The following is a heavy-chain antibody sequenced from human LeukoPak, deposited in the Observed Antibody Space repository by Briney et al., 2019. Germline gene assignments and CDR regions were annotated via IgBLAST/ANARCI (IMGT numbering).Heavy chain of an antibody. V-gene: IGHV3-30*03. Sequence: LRLSCAASGFTFSSYGMHWVRQAPGKGLEWVAVISYDGSNKYYADSVKGRFTISRDNSKNTLYLQMNSLRAEDTAVYYCARGSQYYGSGSYTFFDYWGQGTLVTVSS. CDR1: GFTFSSYG. D-gene: IGHD3-10*01. CDR3: ARGSQYYGSGSYTFFDY. J-gene: IGHJ4*02. CDR2: ISYDGSNK.